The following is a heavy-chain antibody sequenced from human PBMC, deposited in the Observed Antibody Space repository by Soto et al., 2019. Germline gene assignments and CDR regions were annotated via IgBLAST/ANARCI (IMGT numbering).Heavy chain of an antibody. CDR1: GFTVSSNY. CDR3: ARGLRNWAYYYYYMDV. J-gene: IGHJ6*03. Sequence: GGSLRLSCAASGFTVSSNYMSWVRQAPGKGLEWVSVIYSGGSTYYADSVKGRFTISRDNSKNTLYLQMNSLRAEDTAVYYCARGLRNWAYYYYYMDVWGKGTTVTVSS. CDR2: IYSGGST. V-gene: IGHV3-66*01. D-gene: IGHD7-27*01.